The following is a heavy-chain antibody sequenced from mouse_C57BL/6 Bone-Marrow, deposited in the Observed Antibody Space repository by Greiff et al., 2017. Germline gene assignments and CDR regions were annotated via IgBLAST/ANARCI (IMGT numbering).Heavy chain of an antibody. Sequence: EVQLQQSGPELVKPGASVKISCKASGYTFTDYYMNWVKQSHGQSLEWIGDINPNNGGTSYNQKFKGKATLTVDTSSSTAYMALRSLTSADSAVYYCADDGTTGTMDYWGQGTSVTVSA. V-gene: IGHV1-26*01. CDR3: ADDGTTGTMDY. D-gene: IGHD1-1*01. CDR1: GYTFTDYY. CDR2: INPNNGGT. J-gene: IGHJ4*01.